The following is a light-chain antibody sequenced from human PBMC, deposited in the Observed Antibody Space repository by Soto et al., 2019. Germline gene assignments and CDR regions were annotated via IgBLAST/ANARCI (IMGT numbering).Light chain of an antibody. CDR2: GAS. J-gene: IGKJ4*01. CDR1: QSVSSN. Sequence: EIVMTQSPATLSVSPGERATLSCRAGQSVSSNLAWYQQKPGQAPRLLIYGASTRATGIPARFSGSGSGTDFTLTISSLQSEDFAVYYCQQYNNWPYTFGGGTKVEIK. V-gene: IGKV3-15*01. CDR3: QQYNNWPYT.